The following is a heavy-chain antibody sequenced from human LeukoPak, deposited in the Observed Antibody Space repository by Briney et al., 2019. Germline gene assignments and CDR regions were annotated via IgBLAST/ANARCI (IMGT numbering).Heavy chain of an antibody. CDR2: IIPIFGTA. D-gene: IGHD1-1*01. CDR3: ARGSHEYWNDY. CDR1: GCTFISYA. V-gene: IGHV1-69*05. Sequence: SVKVTCNASGCTFISYAISWVRQAPGQGLEWMGGIIPIFGTANYAQKFQGRVTITTDKSTSTAYMELSSLRSEDTAVYYCARGSHEYWNDYWGQGTLVTVSS. J-gene: IGHJ4*02.